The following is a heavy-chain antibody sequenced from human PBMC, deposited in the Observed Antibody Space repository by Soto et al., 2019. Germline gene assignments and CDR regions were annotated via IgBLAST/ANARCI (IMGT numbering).Heavy chain of an antibody. CDR2: ISHDESTK. Sequence: GGSLRLSCAASGFTFSSYGIYWVRQAPGKGLEWVALISHDESTKYYADSVKGRFTISRDDSKNTLYLQMNSLITDDTAVYYCAKGSGSGWYGWFDPWGQGTLVTVSS. J-gene: IGHJ5*02. CDR1: GFTFSSYG. CDR3: AKGSGSGWYGWFDP. D-gene: IGHD6-19*01. V-gene: IGHV3-30*18.